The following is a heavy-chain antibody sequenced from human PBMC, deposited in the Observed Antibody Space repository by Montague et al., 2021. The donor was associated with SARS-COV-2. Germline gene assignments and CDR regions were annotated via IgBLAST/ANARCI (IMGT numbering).Heavy chain of an antibody. CDR1: GGSFSGYY. J-gene: IGHJ2*01. Sequence: SETLSLTCAVYGGSFSGYYWSWIRQPPGKGLEWIGRIYATGGTNSNPSLKSRVTMSVDTSKNQFSLKLSSVTAADTAVYYCARAFDWLSITRYWYFDLWGRGTLVTVSS. V-gene: IGHV4-59*10. CDR3: ARAFDWLSITRYWYFDL. CDR2: IYATGGT. D-gene: IGHD3-9*01.